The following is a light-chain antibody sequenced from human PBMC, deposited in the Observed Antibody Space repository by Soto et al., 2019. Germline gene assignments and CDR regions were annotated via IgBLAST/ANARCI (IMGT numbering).Light chain of an antibody. Sequence: EIVLTQSPATLSVSPGERATLSCRASQSVSSNLAWYQQKPGQAPRLLIYGASTRAPGIPARFSGSGSGTAFTLTISSLQSEDFAVYYCQHYNNLPLTFGGGAKVEIK. CDR2: GAS. J-gene: IGKJ4*01. CDR3: QHYNNLPLT. CDR1: QSVSSN. V-gene: IGKV3-15*01.